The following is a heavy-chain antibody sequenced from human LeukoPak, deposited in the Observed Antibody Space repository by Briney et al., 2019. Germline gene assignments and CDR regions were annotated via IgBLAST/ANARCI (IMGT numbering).Heavy chain of an antibody. J-gene: IGHJ4*02. CDR2: ISGSGGST. CDR1: GFTFSSYV. Sequence: PGGSLRLSCAASGFTFSSYVMSWVRQAPGKGLEWVSSISGSGGSTYYADSVKGRFTISRDNSKNTLYLQMNSLRAEDTAVYYCARDHRTTVTVYYFDYWGQGTLVTVSS. V-gene: IGHV3-23*01. CDR3: ARDHRTTVTVYYFDY. D-gene: IGHD4-17*01.